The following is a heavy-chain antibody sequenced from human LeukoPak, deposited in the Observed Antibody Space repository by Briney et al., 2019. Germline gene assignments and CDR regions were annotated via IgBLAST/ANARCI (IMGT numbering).Heavy chain of an antibody. D-gene: IGHD3-10*01. CDR1: GFTVSSNS. Sequence: PGGSLRLSCTVSGFTVSSNSMSWVRQAPGKGLEWVSFIYSGSTHYSDSVKGRFTISRDNAKNSLYLQMNSLRAEDTAVYYCARAQWFGEPMDVWGKGTTVTISS. CDR3: ARAQWFGEPMDV. CDR2: IYSGST. J-gene: IGHJ6*03. V-gene: IGHV3-53*01.